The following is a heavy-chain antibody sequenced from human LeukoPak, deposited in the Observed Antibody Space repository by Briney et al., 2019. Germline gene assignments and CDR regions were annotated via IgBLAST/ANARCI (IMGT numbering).Heavy chain of an antibody. J-gene: IGHJ5*02. CDR2: IYTSGST. D-gene: IGHD3-3*01. CDR1: GGSISSGSYY. Sequence: SQTLSLTCTVSGGSISSGSYYWSWIRQPAGKGLEWIGRIYTSGSTNYNPSRKSRVTISVDTSKNQFSLKLSSVTAADTAVYYCARIFDFWSANAFDPWGQGTLVTVSS. CDR3: ARIFDFWSANAFDP. V-gene: IGHV4-61*02.